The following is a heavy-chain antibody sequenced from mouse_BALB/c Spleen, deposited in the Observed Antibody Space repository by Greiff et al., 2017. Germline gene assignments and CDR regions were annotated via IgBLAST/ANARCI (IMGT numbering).Heavy chain of an antibody. Sequence: QVQLQQSGAELVKPGASVKLSCKASGYTFTSYWMHWVKQRPGQGLEWIGEINPSNGRTNYNEKFKSKATLTVDKSSSTAYMQLSSLTSEDSAVYYCARSDGNPLDYWGQGTTLTVSS. CDR1: GYTFTSYW. J-gene: IGHJ2*01. CDR2: INPSNGRT. V-gene: IGHV1S81*02. CDR3: ARSDGNPLDY. D-gene: IGHD2-1*01.